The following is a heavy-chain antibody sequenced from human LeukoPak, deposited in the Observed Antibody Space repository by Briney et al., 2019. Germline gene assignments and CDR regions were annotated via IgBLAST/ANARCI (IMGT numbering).Heavy chain of an antibody. Sequence: PSETLSLTCTVSGGSISSSNYYWGWIRQPPGKGLEWIGNIFYSGSTHYNPSLKSRVTISVDTSKNQFSLKLNSVTAADTAVYYCAREIRRSGLGSYWGQGTLVTVSS. CDR1: GGSISSSNYY. V-gene: IGHV4-39*02. J-gene: IGHJ4*02. CDR2: IFYSGST. CDR3: AREIRRSGLGSY. D-gene: IGHD3-3*01.